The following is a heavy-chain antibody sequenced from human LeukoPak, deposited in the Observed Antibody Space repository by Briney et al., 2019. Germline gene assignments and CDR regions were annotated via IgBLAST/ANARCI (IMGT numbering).Heavy chain of an antibody. CDR2: ISSSSDYI. CDR3: ARESPGTTVFDY. CDR1: GFTFGNAW. Sequence: GGSLRLSCAASGFTFGNAWMTWVRQAPGKGLQWVSSISSSSDYIYYADSVKGRFTISRDNAKNSLYLQMNSLRAEDTAVYYCARESPGTTVFDYWGQGTLVTVSS. V-gene: IGHV3-21*01. D-gene: IGHD1-1*01. J-gene: IGHJ4*02.